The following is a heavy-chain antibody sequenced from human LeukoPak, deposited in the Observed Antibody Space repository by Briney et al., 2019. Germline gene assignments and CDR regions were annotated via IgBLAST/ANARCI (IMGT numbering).Heavy chain of an antibody. V-gene: IGHV3-23*01. Sequence: GGSLRLSCAASGFTFSGYWMSWVRQAPGKGLEWVSAISGSGGSTYYADSVKGRFTISRDNSKNTLYLQMNSLRAEDTAVYYCAKRGGYDPYWYFDLWGRGTLVTVSS. D-gene: IGHD5-12*01. CDR3: AKRGGYDPYWYFDL. CDR1: GFTFSGYW. CDR2: ISGSGGST. J-gene: IGHJ2*01.